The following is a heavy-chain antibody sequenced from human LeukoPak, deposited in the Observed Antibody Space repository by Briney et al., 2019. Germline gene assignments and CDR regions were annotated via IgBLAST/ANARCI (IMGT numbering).Heavy chain of an antibody. V-gene: IGHV4-4*07. D-gene: IGHD3-22*01. CDR3: AKSNGYGLIDI. CDR2: IYTSGST. Sequence: SETPSLTCTVSGGSISIYYWTWIRQPAGKGLEWIGRIYTSGSTNYNPSLRSRVTMSVDTSKNQFSPNLSSMTAADTAVYYCAKSNGYGLIDIWGQGTMVTVSS. CDR1: GGSISIYY. J-gene: IGHJ3*02.